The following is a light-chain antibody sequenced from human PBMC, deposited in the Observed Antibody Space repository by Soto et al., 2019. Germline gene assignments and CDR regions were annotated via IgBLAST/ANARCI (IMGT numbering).Light chain of an antibody. J-gene: IGKJ1*01. V-gene: IGKV1-5*01. CDR1: QSISGS. CDR2: DAY. CDR3: QQYDSYPWT. Sequence: IQMGQSPAPLRASVGAGVTSRWLASQSISGSLAWYQQKPGKPRKLLIYDAYSLEAGVTSRFSGSGSGTEFTLTISSLQPDDFATYYCQQYDSYPWTVGQGTHMEIK.